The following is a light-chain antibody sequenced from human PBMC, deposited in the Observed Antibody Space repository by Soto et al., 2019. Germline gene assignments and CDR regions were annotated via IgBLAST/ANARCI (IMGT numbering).Light chain of an antibody. CDR3: QHDNSYSEA. CDR2: KAS. Sequence: TQMSLCPSTLSGCLDDRVTITCRASQTISSWLAWYQQKPGKAPKLLIYKASTLKSGVPSRFSGSGSGTEFTLTIISLQPDDFATYYCQHDNSYSEAFGQGTKVDIK. CDR1: QTISSW. V-gene: IGKV1-5*03. J-gene: IGKJ1*01.